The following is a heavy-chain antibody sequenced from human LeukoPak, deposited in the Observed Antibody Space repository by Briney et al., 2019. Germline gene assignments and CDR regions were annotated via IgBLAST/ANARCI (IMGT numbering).Heavy chain of an antibody. D-gene: IGHD3-22*01. Sequence: GGSLRLSCAASGFTLSSYAMHWVRQAPGKGLEWVAVISYDGSNKYYADSVKGRFTISRDNSKNTLYLQMNSLRAEDTAVYYCAREYYYDSSGYGSLRYFDYWGQGTLVTVSS. J-gene: IGHJ4*02. V-gene: IGHV3-30-3*01. CDR2: ISYDGSNK. CDR1: GFTLSSYA. CDR3: AREYYYDSSGYGSLRYFDY.